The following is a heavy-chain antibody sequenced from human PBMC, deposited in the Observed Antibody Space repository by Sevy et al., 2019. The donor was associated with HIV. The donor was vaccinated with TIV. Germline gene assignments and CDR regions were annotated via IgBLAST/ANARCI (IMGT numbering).Heavy chain of an antibody. V-gene: IGHV4-59*01. D-gene: IGHD6-6*01. CDR1: GDSISSYY. CDR3: ARSIAAPRGMDV. Sequence: SETLSLTCTVSGDSISSYYWSWIRQPPGKGLGWFCYIFYNGITNNNPSLKSRVTITVETSKNQFSLKLGSVTASDTAVYYCARSIAAPRGMDVWGQGTTVTVSS. CDR2: IFYNGIT. J-gene: IGHJ6*02.